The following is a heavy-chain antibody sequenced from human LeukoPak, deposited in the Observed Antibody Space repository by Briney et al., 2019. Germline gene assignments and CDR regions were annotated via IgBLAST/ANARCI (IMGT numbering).Heavy chain of an antibody. J-gene: IGHJ6*03. Sequence: ASVKVSCKVSGYTLTELSMHWVRQAPGTGLEWMGGFDSEDGETIYAQKFQGRVTMTEDTSTDTAYMELSSLRSEDTAVYYCATGMYSRPSYYYYYMDVWGKGTTVTVSS. CDR3: ATGMYSRPSYYYYYMDV. CDR1: GYTLTELS. V-gene: IGHV1-24*01. CDR2: FDSEDGET. D-gene: IGHD6-13*01.